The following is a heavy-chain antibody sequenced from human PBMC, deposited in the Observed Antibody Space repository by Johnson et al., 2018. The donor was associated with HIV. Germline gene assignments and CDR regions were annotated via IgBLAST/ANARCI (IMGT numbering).Heavy chain of an antibody. CDR2: IYSGGST. CDR3: ARLKNGAFDI. J-gene: IGHJ3*02. CDR1: GFTFSSST. V-gene: IGHV3-NL1*01. D-gene: IGHD2-8*01. Sequence: QVQLVESGGGAVQPGRSLRLSCVASGFTFSSSTMHWVRQAPGKGLEWVSVIYSGGSTYYADSVKGRCTISRNNSKSTLYLQMNSLRAEDTAVYYCARLKNGAFDIWGQGTMVTVSS.